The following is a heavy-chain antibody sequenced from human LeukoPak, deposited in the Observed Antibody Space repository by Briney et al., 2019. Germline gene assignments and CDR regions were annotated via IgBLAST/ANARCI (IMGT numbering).Heavy chain of an antibody. Sequence: GGSLRLSCAASGFTVSSNYMSWVRQARGKWLEWVSVIYSGGSTYYADSVKGRFTISRDNSKNTLYLQMGSLRAEDMAVYYCAREYCDSTTCYKTIDYWGQGTLVTVSS. V-gene: IGHV3-53*05. CDR2: IYSGGST. CDR1: GFTVSSNY. D-gene: IGHD2-2*02. J-gene: IGHJ4*02. CDR3: AREYCDSTTCYKTIDY.